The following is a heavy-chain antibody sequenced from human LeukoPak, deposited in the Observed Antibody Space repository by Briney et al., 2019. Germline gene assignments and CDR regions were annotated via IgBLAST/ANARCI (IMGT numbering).Heavy chain of an antibody. CDR3: ARRKASGDHEVYYFDY. J-gene: IGHJ4*02. D-gene: IGHD4-17*01. CDR1: GYSFTSYW. Sequence: GESLKISCKGSGYSFTSYWIGWVRQMPGKGLEWMGIIYPGDSDTRYSPSFQGQVTISADKSISTAYLQWSSLKASDTAMYYCARRKASGDHEVYYFDYWGQGTLVTVSS. CDR2: IYPGDSDT. V-gene: IGHV5-51*01.